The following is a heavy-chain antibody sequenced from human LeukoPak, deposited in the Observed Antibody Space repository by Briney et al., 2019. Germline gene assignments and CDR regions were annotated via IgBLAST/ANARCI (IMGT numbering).Heavy chain of an antibody. CDR3: ARLLTLDYYYYYMDV. CDR2: IYTSGST. J-gene: IGHJ6*03. CDR1: GGSISSYY. D-gene: IGHD2/OR15-2a*01. V-gene: IGHV4-4*09. Sequence: SETLSLTCSVSGGSISSYYWSWIRQPPGKGLEWIGYIYTSGSTNYNPSLKSRVTISVDTSKNQFSLKLSSVTAADTAVYYCARLLTLDYYYYYMDVWGKGTTVTVSS.